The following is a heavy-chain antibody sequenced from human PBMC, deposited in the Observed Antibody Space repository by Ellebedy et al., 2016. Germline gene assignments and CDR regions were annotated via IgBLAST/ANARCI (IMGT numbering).Heavy chain of an antibody. J-gene: IGHJ5*02. Sequence: SGPTLVKPTETLTLTCTVSGFSLSNARMGVSWIRQPPGKALEWLAHIFSNDEKSYSTSLNSRLTISKDTSKSQVVLTMTNMDPVDTATYYCARIDSSGWINWFDPWGQGTLVTVSS. D-gene: IGHD6-19*01. V-gene: IGHV2-26*01. CDR3: ARIDSSGWINWFDP. CDR1: GFSLSNARMG. CDR2: IFSNDEK.